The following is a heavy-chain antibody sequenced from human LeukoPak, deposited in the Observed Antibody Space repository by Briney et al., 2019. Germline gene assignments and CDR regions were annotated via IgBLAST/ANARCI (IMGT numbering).Heavy chain of an antibody. J-gene: IGHJ3*01. CDR1: AFTFSSYA. Sequence: VGSLRLSCVASAFTFSSYAMNWVRQPPGKGLEWVAFIRYDGSNKFYADSVKGRFTISRDNSKNTLYLQIHSLGVGDTAIYYCAKDYDFRNGYPNDAPDLCGQGTMVTVSS. V-gene: IGHV3-30*02. CDR2: IRYDGSNK. D-gene: IGHD3-3*01. CDR3: AKDYDFRNGYPNDAPDL.